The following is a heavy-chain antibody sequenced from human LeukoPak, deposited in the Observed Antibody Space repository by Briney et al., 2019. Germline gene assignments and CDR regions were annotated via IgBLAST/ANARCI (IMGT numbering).Heavy chain of an antibody. CDR1: GGSISSGGYY. V-gene: IGHV4-31*03. CDR3: ARVVYYGSGSYFDY. D-gene: IGHD3-10*01. J-gene: IGHJ4*02. Sequence: PSETLSLTCTVPGGSISSGGYYWSWIRQHPGKGLEWIGYIYYSGSTYYNPSLKSRVTISVDTSKNQFSLKLSSVTAADTAVYYCARVVYYGSGSYFDYWGQGTLVTVSS. CDR2: IYYSGST.